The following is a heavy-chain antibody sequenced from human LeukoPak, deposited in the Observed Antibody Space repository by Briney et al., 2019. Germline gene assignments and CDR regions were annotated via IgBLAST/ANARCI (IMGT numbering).Heavy chain of an antibody. Sequence: ASVKVSCKVSGYTLTELSMHWVRQAPGKGLEWMGGFDPEDGETIYAQKFQGRVTITADESTSTAYMELSSLRSEDTAVYYCARANDFWSGYYDYWGQGTLVTVSS. CDR3: ARANDFWSGYYDY. D-gene: IGHD3-3*01. CDR2: FDPEDGET. J-gene: IGHJ4*02. CDR1: GYTLTELS. V-gene: IGHV1-24*01.